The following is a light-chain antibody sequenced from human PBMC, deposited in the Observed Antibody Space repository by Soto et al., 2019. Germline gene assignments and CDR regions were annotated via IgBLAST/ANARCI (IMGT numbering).Light chain of an antibody. V-gene: IGLV1-51*01. CDR3: RSWDTSLSAYV. CDR2: DDD. J-gene: IGLJ1*01. Sequence: QSVLTQPPSVSAAPGQRVTISCSGSSSNIGGNSVSWYQQLPGTAPKLLIYDDDKRPSGIPDRFSGSKSGTSATLGITGFHTPEEPHYPCRSWDTSLSAYVFGTGTKVTVL. CDR1: SSNIGGNS.